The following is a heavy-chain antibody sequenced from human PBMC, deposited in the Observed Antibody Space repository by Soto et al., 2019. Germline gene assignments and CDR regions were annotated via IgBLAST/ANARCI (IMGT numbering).Heavy chain of an antibody. D-gene: IGHD2-15*01. CDR2: IYPGDSDT. J-gene: IGHJ4*02. Sequence: PGESLKISCKVSGYSFTSYWIGCVRQMPGKGLEWMGIIYPGDSDTRYSPSFQGQVTISADKSISTAYLQWSSLKASDTAMYYCARRYCSGGSCYGTFDYWGQGTLVTVSS. CDR3: ARRYCSGGSCYGTFDY. V-gene: IGHV5-51*01. CDR1: GYSFTSYW.